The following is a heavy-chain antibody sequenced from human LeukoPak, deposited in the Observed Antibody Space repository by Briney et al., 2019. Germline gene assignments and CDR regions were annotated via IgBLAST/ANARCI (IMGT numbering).Heavy chain of an antibody. CDR2: ISAYNGNT. CDR3: ARISLSGFWSTLNAFDI. CDR1: GYTFKNYG. D-gene: IGHD5-12*01. J-gene: IGHJ3*02. Sequence: ASVKVSCKASGYTFKNYGISWVRQAPGQGLEWMGWISAYNGNTNYAQKFQGRVTMTTDTSTDTAYVEVRSLRSDDTALYYCARISLSGFWSTLNAFDIWGQRTMVTVSP. V-gene: IGHV1-18*01.